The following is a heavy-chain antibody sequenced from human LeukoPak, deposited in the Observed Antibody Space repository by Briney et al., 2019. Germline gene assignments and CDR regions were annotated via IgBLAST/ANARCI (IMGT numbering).Heavy chain of an antibody. CDR1: GYTFTGYY. Sequence: ASVKVSCTASGYTFTGYYMHWVRQAPGQGLEWMGWIYPTSGSTNYAQKFHGRATTTGDSTLRTAHMELSRLSADNTAVYYCARDSEEDKLYYVIDPWGEGTLVTVSS. D-gene: IGHD2-8*01. CDR2: IYPTSGST. V-gene: IGHV1-2*02. J-gene: IGHJ5*02. CDR3: ARDSEEDKLYYVIDP.